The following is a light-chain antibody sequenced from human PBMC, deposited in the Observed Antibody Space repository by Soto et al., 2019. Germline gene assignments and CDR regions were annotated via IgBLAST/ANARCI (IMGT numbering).Light chain of an antibody. CDR3: QYYGDSPLVT. Sequence: EIVLTQSPGTLSLSPGERATLYCRSSQSVISSYLGWYQQKPGQAPRLLIYGTSTRASGIADRFSGSGSGTDLTLTISIVEPEDFAVYYCQYYGDSPLVTFGPGTKVDFK. J-gene: IGKJ3*01. CDR2: GTS. V-gene: IGKV3-20*01. CDR1: QSVISSY.